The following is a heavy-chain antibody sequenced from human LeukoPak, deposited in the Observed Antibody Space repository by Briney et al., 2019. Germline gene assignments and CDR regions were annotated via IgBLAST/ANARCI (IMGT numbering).Heavy chain of an antibody. CDR1: GFTFSSYS. J-gene: IGHJ5*02. V-gene: IGHV3-21*01. D-gene: IGHD6-19*01. Sequence: PGGSLRLSCAASGFTFSSYSMNWVRQAPGKGLEWVSSISSSSSYIYYADSVKGRFTISRDNAKNSLYLQMNSLGAEDTAVYYCARAGIAVAGGNWFDPWGQGTLVTVSS. CDR3: ARAGIAVAGGNWFDP. CDR2: ISSSSSYI.